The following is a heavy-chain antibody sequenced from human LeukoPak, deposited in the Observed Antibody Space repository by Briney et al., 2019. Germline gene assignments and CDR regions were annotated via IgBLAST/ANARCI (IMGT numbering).Heavy chain of an antibody. CDR1: GYTFTGYY. CDR2: INPNSGGT. J-gene: IGHJ6*03. V-gene: IGHV1-2*02. CDR3: ARYPDYYYYMDV. Sequence: ASVKVSCKASGYTFTGYYMHWVRQAPGQGLEWMGWINPNSGGTNYAQKFQGRVTMTRDTSISTAYMEPSRLRSDDTAAYYCARYPDYYYYMDVWGKGTTVTVSS.